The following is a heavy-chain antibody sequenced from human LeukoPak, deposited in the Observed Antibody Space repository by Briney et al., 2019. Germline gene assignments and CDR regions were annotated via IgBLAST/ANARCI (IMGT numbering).Heavy chain of an antibody. D-gene: IGHD3-3*01. CDR1: GGSISSSSYY. Sequence: PSETLSLTCTVSGGSISSSSYYWGWIRQPPGKGLEWIVSIYYSGSTYYNPSLKSRVTISVDTSKNQFSLKLSSVTAADTAVYYCARRKTLHQTYYDFWSGYFGRFDPWGQGTLDTVSS. V-gene: IGHV4-39*01. J-gene: IGHJ5*02. CDR3: ARRKTLHQTYYDFWSGYFGRFDP. CDR2: IYYSGST.